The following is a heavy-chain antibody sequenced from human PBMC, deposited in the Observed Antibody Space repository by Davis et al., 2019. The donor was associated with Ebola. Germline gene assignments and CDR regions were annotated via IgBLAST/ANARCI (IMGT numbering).Heavy chain of an antibody. Sequence: ASVKVSCKASGYTFTSYDINWVRQATGQGLEWMGWMNPNSGNTGYAQKFQGRITMTRNISISTAYMELRSLRSDDTAVYYCARDRSSSWGQGTLVTVSS. J-gene: IGHJ4*02. CDR2: MNPNSGNT. CDR3: ARDRSSS. V-gene: IGHV1-8*01. D-gene: IGHD6-13*01. CDR1: GYTFTSYD.